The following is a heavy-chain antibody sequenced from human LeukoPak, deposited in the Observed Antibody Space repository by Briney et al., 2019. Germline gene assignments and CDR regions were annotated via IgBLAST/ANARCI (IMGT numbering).Heavy chain of an antibody. CDR2: ISWNSGSI. Sequence: GGSLRLSCAASGFTFDDYAMHWVRQAPGKGLEWVSGISWNSGSIGYADSVKGRFTISRDNAKNSLYLQMNSLRAEDTALYYCAKDKAGIAAAVDYWGQGTLVTVSS. V-gene: IGHV3-9*01. CDR1: GFTFDDYA. J-gene: IGHJ4*02. CDR3: AKDKAGIAAAVDY. D-gene: IGHD6-13*01.